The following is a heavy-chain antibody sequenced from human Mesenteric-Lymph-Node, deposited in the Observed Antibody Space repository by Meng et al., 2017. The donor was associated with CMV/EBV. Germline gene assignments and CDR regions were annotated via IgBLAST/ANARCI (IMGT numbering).Heavy chain of an antibody. J-gene: IGHJ4*02. CDR3: AKPTYYYDTSGYFFDH. D-gene: IGHD3-22*01. CDR1: GYTFTGYY. CDR2: INPDSGGV. V-gene: IGHV1-2*02. Sequence: ASVKVSCKASGYTFTGYYIHWVRQAPGQGLEWMGWINPDSGGVNYAQRFQGRVTMTRDTSISTVYMELSGLRSDDTAVYYCAKPTYYYDTSGYFFDHWGLGTLVTVSS.